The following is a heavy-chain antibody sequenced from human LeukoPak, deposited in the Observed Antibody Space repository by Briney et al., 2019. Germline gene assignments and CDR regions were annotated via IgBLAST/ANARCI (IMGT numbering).Heavy chain of an antibody. CDR3: ARADRYCSSTSCYAGPDY. CDR1: GFTFSSDS. V-gene: IGHV3-21*01. D-gene: IGHD2-2*01. CDR2: ISSSSYI. J-gene: IGHJ4*02. Sequence: GGSLRLSCAASGFTFSSDSMNWVRQAPGKGLEWVSSISSSSYIYYADSVKGRFTISRDNAKNSLYLQMNSLRAEDTAVYYCARADRYCSSTSCYAGPDYWGQGTLVTVSS.